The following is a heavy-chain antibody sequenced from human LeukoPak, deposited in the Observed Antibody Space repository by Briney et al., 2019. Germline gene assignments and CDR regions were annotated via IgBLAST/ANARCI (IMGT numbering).Heavy chain of an antibody. CDR1: GSTFTGYY. CDR2: INPNSGGT. D-gene: IGHD3-3*01. V-gene: IGHV1-2*02. CDR3: ARVRRITIFGVVIIKWAYFDY. J-gene: IGHJ4*02. Sequence: GASVKVSCKASGSTFTGYYMHWVRQAPGQGLEWMGWINPNSGGTNYAQKFQGRVTMTRDTSISTAYMELSRLRSDDTAVYYCARVRRITIFGVVIIKWAYFDYWGQGTLVTVSS.